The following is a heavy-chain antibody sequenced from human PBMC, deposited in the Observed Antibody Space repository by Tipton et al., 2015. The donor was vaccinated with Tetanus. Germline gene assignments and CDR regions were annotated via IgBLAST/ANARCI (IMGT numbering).Heavy chain of an antibody. CDR3: ARDRGDYIYYGMDV. D-gene: IGHD3-22*01. CDR2: IDPNSGGT. Sequence: VQLAQSGAEVKKPGASVKVSCKASGYTFTGYYIYWVRQAPGQGLEWMGWIDPNSGGTVYAQKFQGRVTMTRDTSISTAYMELRSLRSDDTAVYYCARDRGDYIYYGMDVWGPGTTVTVS. CDR1: GYTFTGYY. J-gene: IGHJ6*02. V-gene: IGHV1-2*02.